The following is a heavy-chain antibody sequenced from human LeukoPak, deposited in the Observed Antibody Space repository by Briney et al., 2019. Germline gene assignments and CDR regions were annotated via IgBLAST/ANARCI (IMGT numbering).Heavy chain of an antibody. J-gene: IGHJ4*02. CDR3: ARSSYPLHFDY. CDR2: ISYDGSNK. Sequence: GGSLRLSCAASGFTFNSFGMHWVRQAPGKGLEWVAVISYDGSNKYFADSVRGRFTISRDNAKNTLYLQMNSLSAEDTAVYFCARSSYPLHFDYWGQGTLVTVSS. CDR1: GFTFNSFG. V-gene: IGHV3-30*03.